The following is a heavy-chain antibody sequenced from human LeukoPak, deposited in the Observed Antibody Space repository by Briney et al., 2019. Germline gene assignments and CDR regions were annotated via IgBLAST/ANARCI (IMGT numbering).Heavy chain of an antibody. CDR3: ARDRNILTGTFDN. V-gene: IGHV3-33*01. CDR2: IYYDGSDK. D-gene: IGHD3-9*01. Sequence: AGGSLRLSCAASGFIFSNYGMHWVRQSPGKGLQWVAFIYYDGSDKYYADSVKGRFTISRDNSKNTLYLQMNSLRAEDTAVYYCARDRNILTGTFDNWGQGTLVTVSS. CDR1: GFIFSNYG. J-gene: IGHJ4*02.